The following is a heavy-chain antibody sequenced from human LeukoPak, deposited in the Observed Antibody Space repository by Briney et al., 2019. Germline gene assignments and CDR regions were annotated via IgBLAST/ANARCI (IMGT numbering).Heavy chain of an antibody. J-gene: IGHJ4*02. CDR2: VYYGGST. CDR3: ARHDRYFYDGSGHITLSFFDY. D-gene: IGHD3-22*01. V-gene: IGHV4-39*01. Sequence: SETLYLTCSVSGGSISTSNYLWAWIRQPPGKGLEWIGSVYYGGSTQYNPALQSRVTISIDTSKNQFSLNLNSVTAADTAVYYCARHDRYFYDGSGHITLSFFDYWGQGTLVTVSS. CDR1: GGSISTSNYL.